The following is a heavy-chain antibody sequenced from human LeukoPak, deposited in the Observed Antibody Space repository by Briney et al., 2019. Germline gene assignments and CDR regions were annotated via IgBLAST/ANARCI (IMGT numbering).Heavy chain of an antibody. CDR2: IYPGDSDT. Sequence: GESLKISCKTSGYSLTRYWIGWVRQMSGKGLEWMGFIYPGDSDTRYSPSFQGPVIISADKSIGTAYLQWNSLKASDTAVYYCARRPHYSNGNYYFDYWGQGTLVTVSS. V-gene: IGHV5-51*01. J-gene: IGHJ4*02. CDR1: GYSLTRYW. CDR3: ARRPHYSNGNYYFDY. D-gene: IGHD6-25*01.